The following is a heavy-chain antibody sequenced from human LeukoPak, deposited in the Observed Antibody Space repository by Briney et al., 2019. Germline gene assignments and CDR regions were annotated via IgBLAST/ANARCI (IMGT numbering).Heavy chain of an antibody. Sequence: ETLSLTCAVYGGSFSGYYWSWIRQPPGQGLEWVGNIKGDGSEKYYVDSVKGRFTISRDNAKNSLYLQMNSLRAEDTAVYYCARGGVNTMVRGVIRYYYMDVWGKGTTVTISS. V-gene: IGHV3-7*03. D-gene: IGHD3-10*01. CDR1: GGSFSGYY. CDR2: IKGDGSEK. J-gene: IGHJ6*03. CDR3: ARGGVNTMVRGVIRYYYMDV.